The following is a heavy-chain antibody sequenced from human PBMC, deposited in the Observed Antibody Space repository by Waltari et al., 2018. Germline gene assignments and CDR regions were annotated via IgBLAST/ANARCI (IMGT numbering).Heavy chain of an antibody. D-gene: IGHD5-12*01. CDR3: ARGSSGYDSYFDY. Sequence: EVQLVESGGGLVQPGGSLRLSCAASGFTFSSYSMNWVRQAPGKGLEWVSYISSSSSTIYYADSVKGRFTISRDNAKNSLYLQMNSLRAEDTAVYYCARGSSGYDSYFDYWGQGTLVIVSS. CDR1: GFTFSSYS. CDR2: ISSSSSTI. V-gene: IGHV3-48*01. J-gene: IGHJ4*02.